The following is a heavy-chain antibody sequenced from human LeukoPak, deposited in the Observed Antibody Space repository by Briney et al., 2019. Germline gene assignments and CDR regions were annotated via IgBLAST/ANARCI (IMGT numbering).Heavy chain of an antibody. CDR1: GFTFSSYA. CDR2: ISYDGSNK. D-gene: IGHD5-18*01. CDR3: ARPLYERGYSYGYSDY. J-gene: IGHJ4*02. Sequence: GGSLRLSCAASGFTFSSYAMHWVRQAPGKGLEWVAVISYDGSNKYYADSVKGRFTISRDNSKNTLYLQMNSLRAEDTAVYYCARPLYERGYSYGYSDYWGQGTLVTVSS. V-gene: IGHV3-30*04.